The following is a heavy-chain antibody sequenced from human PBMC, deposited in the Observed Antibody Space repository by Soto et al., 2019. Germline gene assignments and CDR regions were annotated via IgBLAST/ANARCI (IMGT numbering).Heavy chain of an antibody. CDR3: ARTLVMGADFYYYYGMDV. Sequence: ASVKVSCKASGYTFTSYYMHWVRQAPGQRLEWMGIINPSGGSTSYAQKFKGRVTMTRDTSTSTVYMELSSLRSEDTAVYYCARTLVMGADFYYYYGMDVWGQGTTVTVSS. J-gene: IGHJ6*02. V-gene: IGHV1-46*01. CDR2: INPSGGST. D-gene: IGHD1-26*01. CDR1: GYTFTSYY.